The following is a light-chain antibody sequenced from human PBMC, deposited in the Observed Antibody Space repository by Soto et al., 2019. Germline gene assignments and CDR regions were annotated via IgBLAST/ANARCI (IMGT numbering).Light chain of an antibody. J-gene: IGLJ2*01. V-gene: IGLV1-40*01. CDR3: QSYDSSLSGYVV. Sequence: QSVLTQPPSVSGAPGQRSPISSTGGTSNIGAGYDVHWYQQLPGIAPKLLIYRNNNRPSGVPDRFSGSKSGNSASLAITGLQAEDEADYYCQSYDSSLSGYVVFGGRTKLTVL. CDR1: TSNIGAGYD. CDR2: RNN.